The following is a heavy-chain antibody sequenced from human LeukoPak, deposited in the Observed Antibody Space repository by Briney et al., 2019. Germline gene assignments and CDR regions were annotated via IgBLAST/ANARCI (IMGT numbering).Heavy chain of an antibody. V-gene: IGHV4-38-2*02. CDR1: GDSISSYY. J-gene: IGHJ3*02. CDR3: AKCRRMVDAFDI. CDR2: IYHTGST. D-gene: IGHD3-10*01. Sequence: PSETLSLTCTVSGDSISSYYWGWIRQPPGKGLEWIGSIYHTGSTYYNPSLKSRVTISVDTSKNQFSLKLSSVTAADTAVYYCAKCRRMVDAFDIWGQGTMVTASS.